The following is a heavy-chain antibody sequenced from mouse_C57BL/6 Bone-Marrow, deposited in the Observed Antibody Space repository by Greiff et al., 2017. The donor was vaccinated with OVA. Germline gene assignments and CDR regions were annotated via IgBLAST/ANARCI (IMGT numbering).Heavy chain of an antibody. Sequence: EVKLMESGGDLVKPGGSLKLSCAASGFTFSSYGMPWVRQTPDKRLEWVATISSGGSYTYYPDSVKGRFTISRDNAKNTLYLQMSSLKSEDTAVYYCARRGYGSSFDYWGQGTTLTVSS. CDR2: ISSGGSYT. CDR1: GFTFSSYG. V-gene: IGHV5-6*02. CDR3: ARRGYGSSFDY. J-gene: IGHJ2*01. D-gene: IGHD1-1*01.